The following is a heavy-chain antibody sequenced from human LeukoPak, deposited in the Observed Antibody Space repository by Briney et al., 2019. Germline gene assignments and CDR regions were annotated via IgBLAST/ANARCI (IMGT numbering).Heavy chain of an antibody. CDR1: GGSITSGRYY. D-gene: IGHD2-21*02. CDR2: LYTNDNT. V-gene: IGHV4-61*02. CDR3: ARGVVTDDYYMDV. J-gene: IGHJ6*03. Sequence: SETLSLTCSVSGGSITSGRYYWTWIRQPAGKGLEWIGRLYTNDNTNYDPSLESPVSISVDTSKSQFYLQLTSVTAADTAVYFCARGVVTDDYYMDVWGKGITVIVSS.